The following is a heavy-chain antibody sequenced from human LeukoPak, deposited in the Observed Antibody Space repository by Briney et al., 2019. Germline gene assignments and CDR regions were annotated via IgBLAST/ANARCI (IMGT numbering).Heavy chain of an antibody. V-gene: IGHV1-18*01. CDR1: GYTFTSYG. Sequence: ASVKVSCKASGYTFTSYGISWLRPAPGQELKWMGWISDYNCNTNYAQKLQGRVTMTTDTSTSTAYMELRSLRSDDTAVYYCARVPAAGTMDYYYYYMDVWGKGTTVTVSS. J-gene: IGHJ6*03. CDR3: ARVPAAGTMDYYYYYMDV. D-gene: IGHD6-13*01. CDR2: ISDYNCNT.